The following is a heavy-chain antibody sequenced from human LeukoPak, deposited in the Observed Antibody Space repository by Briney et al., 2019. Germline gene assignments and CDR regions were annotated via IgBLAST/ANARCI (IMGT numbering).Heavy chain of an antibody. CDR3: ARDRNYGTFDF. CDR1: GFTFSRYY. V-gene: IGHV3-21*01. CDR2: ISSSSAYI. Sequence: GGSLRLSCAASGFTFSRYYMTWVRQAPGKGLEWVSSISSSSAYIYYEDSVKGRFSISRDNAKNSLCLQIHSLRAEDTAVYYCARDRNYGTFDFWGQGTLVTVSS. D-gene: IGHD4-17*01. J-gene: IGHJ4*02.